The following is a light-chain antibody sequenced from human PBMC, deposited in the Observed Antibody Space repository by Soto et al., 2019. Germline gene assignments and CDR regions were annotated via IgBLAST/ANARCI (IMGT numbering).Light chain of an antibody. Sequence: DIQMTQSPSTLSASVGDRVTITCRASQSISSWLAWYQQKPGKAPKVLIYDASSLESGVPSRFSGSGSGTEFTLTISSLQPDDFATYYCQQYYSSPYTFGQGTNLEIK. CDR2: DAS. V-gene: IGKV1-5*01. CDR1: QSISSW. J-gene: IGKJ2*01. CDR3: QQYYSSPYT.